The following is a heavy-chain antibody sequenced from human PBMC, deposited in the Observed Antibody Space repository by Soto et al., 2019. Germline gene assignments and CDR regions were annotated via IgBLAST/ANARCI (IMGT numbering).Heavy chain of an antibody. CDR2: INSDGSST. CDR3: AREGRGYSGYDLYYFDY. Sequence: GGSLRLSCAASGFTFSSYWMHWVRQAPGKGLVWVSRINSDGSSTSYAGSVKGRFTISRDNAKNTLYLQMNSLRAEDTAVYYCAREGRGYSGYDLYYFDYWGQGTLVTVSS. D-gene: IGHD5-12*01. J-gene: IGHJ4*02. CDR1: GFTFSSYW. V-gene: IGHV3-74*01.